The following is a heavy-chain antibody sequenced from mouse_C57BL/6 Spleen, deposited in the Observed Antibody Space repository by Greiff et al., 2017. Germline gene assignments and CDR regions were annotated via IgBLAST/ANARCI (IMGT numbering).Heavy chain of an antibody. CDR2: ISYDGSN. CDR3: ARGEYFPSMDY. V-gene: IGHV3-6*01. CDR1: GYSITSGYF. J-gene: IGHJ4*01. Sequence: ESGPGLVKPSQSLSLTCSVTGYSITSGYFWNWIRQFPGNKLEWMGYISYDGSNNYNPSLKNRISITRDTSKNQFFLKLNSVTTEDTATYYCARGEYFPSMDYWGQGTSVTVSS. D-gene: IGHD5-2*01.